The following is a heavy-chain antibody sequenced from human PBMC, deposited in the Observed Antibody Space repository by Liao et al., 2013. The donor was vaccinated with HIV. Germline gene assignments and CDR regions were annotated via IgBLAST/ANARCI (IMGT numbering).Heavy chain of an antibody. CDR1: GGSISSSNYY. CDR3: ARVQWWELHPNHFDY. J-gene: IGHJ4*02. V-gene: IGHV4-39*07. D-gene: IGHD1-26*01. CDR2: IYESGNT. Sequence: QLQLQESGPGLVKPSETLSLTCTVSGGSISSSNYYWGWIRQPPGKGLEWIGSIYESGNTFYNPSLKSRVTISVDTSKSQFSLKLSSVTAADTAVYYCARVQWWELHPNHFDYWGQGILVAVSS.